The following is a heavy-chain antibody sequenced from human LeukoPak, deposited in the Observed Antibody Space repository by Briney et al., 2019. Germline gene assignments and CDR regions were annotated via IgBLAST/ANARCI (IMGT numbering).Heavy chain of an antibody. CDR2: IYTSGST. V-gene: IGHV4-4*07. D-gene: IGHD6-13*01. J-gene: IGHJ4*02. Sequence: SETLSLTCTVSGGSISSYYWSWIRQPAGKGLEWIGRIYTSGSTNYNPSLKSRVTMSVDTSKNQFSLKLSSVTAADTAVYYCARDPYETSMAADPYFDYWGQGTLVTVSS. CDR3: ARDPYETSMAADPYFDY. CDR1: GGSISSYY.